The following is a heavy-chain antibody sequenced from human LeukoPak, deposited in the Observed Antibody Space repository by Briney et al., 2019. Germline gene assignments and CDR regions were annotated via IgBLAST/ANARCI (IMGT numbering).Heavy chain of an antibody. V-gene: IGHV4-39*01. CDR1: GGSISSSSYY. J-gene: IGHJ4*02. Sequence: SETLSLTCTVSGGSISSSSYYWGWIRQPPGKGLEWIGSIFYSGSTYYNPSLKSRVTISVDTSKNQFSLRLSSVTAADTAVYYCATQLGYCSGGSCYHFDYRGQGTLVTVSS. CDR2: IFYSGST. D-gene: IGHD2-15*01. CDR3: ATQLGYCSGGSCYHFDY.